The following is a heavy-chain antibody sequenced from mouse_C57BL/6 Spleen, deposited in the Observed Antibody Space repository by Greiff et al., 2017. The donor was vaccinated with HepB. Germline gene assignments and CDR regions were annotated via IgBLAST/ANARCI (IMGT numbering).Heavy chain of an antibody. J-gene: IGHJ4*01. CDR3: ARYGYDKDYAMDY. D-gene: IGHD2-2*01. V-gene: IGHV1-7*01. Sequence: VQLQQSGAELAKPGASVKLSCKASGYTFTSYWMHWVKQRPGQGLEWIGYINPSSGYTKYNQKFKDKATLTADKSSSTAYMQLSSLTSEDSAVYYCARYGYDKDYAMDYWGQGTSVTVSS. CDR1: GYTFTSYW. CDR2: INPSSGYT.